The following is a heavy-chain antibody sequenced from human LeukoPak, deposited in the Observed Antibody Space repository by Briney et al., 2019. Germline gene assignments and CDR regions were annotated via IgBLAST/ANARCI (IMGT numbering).Heavy chain of an antibody. Sequence: ASETLSLTCTVSGGSINSRSYYWGWIRQPLGKGLEWIGSVYYGGTTYYNPSLKSRVTISEDTSKNQFSLKLSSVTAADTAVYYCARRATTVTTGYYYYYMDVWGKGTTVTVSS. D-gene: IGHD4-17*01. CDR3: ARRATTVTTGYYYYYMDV. CDR1: GGSINSRSYY. CDR2: VYYGGTT. J-gene: IGHJ6*03. V-gene: IGHV4-39*01.